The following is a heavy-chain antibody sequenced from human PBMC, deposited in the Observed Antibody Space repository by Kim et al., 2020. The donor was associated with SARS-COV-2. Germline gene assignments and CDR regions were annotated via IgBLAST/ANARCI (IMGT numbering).Heavy chain of an antibody. CDR2: INPSGGST. Sequence: ASVKVSCKASGYTFTSYYMHWVRQAPGQGLEWMGIINPSGGSTSYAQKFQGRVTMTRDTSTSTVYMELSSLRSEDTAVYYCARSGPSSGYYFVNWFDPWGQGTLVTVSS. D-gene: IGHD3-22*01. V-gene: IGHV1-46*01. CDR3: ARSGPSSGYYFVNWFDP. CDR1: GYTFTSYY. J-gene: IGHJ5*02.